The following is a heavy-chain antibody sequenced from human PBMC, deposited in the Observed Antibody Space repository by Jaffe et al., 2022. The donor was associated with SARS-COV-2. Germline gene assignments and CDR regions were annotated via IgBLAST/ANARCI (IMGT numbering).Heavy chain of an antibody. CDR3: AKYHQYHFDR. V-gene: IGHV3-7*01. CDR2: INQDGSLK. CDR1: GFSFSNFW. D-gene: IGHD2-2*01. Sequence: EVQLVESGGNLVQPGGSLRLSCAASGFSFSNFWMLWVRQAPGKGLEWVANINQDGSLKYYVDSVKGRFTISRDNAKNSLYLQMNSLTAEDAAIYYCAKYHQYHFDRWGQGTLVTVSS. J-gene: IGHJ4*02.